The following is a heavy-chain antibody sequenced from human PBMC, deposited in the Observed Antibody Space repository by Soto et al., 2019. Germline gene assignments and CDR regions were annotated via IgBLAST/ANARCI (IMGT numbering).Heavy chain of an antibody. CDR1: ACSSNNYG. V-gene: IGHV3-30*18. D-gene: IGHD1-7*01. CDR3: TNWNYPQSD. Sequence: PAGCVRTWRSASACSSNNYGVHWVRQAPGKGLEWVAVISKDGDIKFYADSMKGRFTISRDNSKNTLYLQVNSLRPEDTAVYYCTNWNYPQSDWGQGTRVTVSS. J-gene: IGHJ4*02. CDR2: ISKDGDIK.